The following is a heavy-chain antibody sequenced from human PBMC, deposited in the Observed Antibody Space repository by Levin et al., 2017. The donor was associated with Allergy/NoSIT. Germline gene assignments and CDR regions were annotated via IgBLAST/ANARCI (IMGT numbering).Heavy chain of an antibody. CDR2: IYYSGST. Sequence: PSQTLSLTCTVSGGSISSYYWSWIRQPPGKGLEWIGYIYYSGSTNYNPSLKSRVTISVDTSKNQFSLKLSSVTAADTAVYYCARALGSSGMSIDYWGQGTLVTVSS. V-gene: IGHV4-59*01. J-gene: IGHJ4*02. CDR1: GGSISSYY. CDR3: ARALGSSGMSIDY. D-gene: IGHD6-25*01.